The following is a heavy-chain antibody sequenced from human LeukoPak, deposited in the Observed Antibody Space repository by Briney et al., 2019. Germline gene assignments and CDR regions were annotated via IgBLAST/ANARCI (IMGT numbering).Heavy chain of an antibody. Sequence: AGGSLRLSCAASGFTFSSYSMNWVRQAPGKGLEWVSYISSSSSTIYYADSVKGRFTISRDNSKNTLYLQMNGLRAEDTAVYYCAKEGGGNSGSYYDPGYFDYWGQGTLVTVSS. CDR2: ISSSSSTI. J-gene: IGHJ4*02. V-gene: IGHV3-48*01. CDR3: AKEGGGNSGSYYDPGYFDY. CDR1: GFTFSSYS. D-gene: IGHD1-26*01.